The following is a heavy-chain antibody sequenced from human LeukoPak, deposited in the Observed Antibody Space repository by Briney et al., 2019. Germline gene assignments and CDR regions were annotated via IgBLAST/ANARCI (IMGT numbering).Heavy chain of an antibody. CDR1: GFIFAAYA. D-gene: IGHD1-1*01. CDR3: AKATGHGDFRTDY. J-gene: IGHJ4*02. CDR2: INGDGGRT. V-gene: IGHV3-43*02. Sequence: GGSLRLSCAASGFIFAAYAMHWVRQVPGKGLEWGSLINGDGGRTFYADSVRGRFTISRDNSKNSLYLQMRGLRPEDTAFFYCAKATGHGDFRTDYWGQGTLVTVSS.